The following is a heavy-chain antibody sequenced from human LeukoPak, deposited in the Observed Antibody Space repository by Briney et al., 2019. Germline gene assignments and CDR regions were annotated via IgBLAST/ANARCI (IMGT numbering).Heavy chain of an antibody. CDR1: GYTFTGYY. CDR3: AARGLGDSSGYDTVGAFDI. CDR2: INPNSGGT. J-gene: IGHJ3*02. V-gene: IGHV1-2*02. Sequence: ASVKVSCKASGYTFTGYYMHWVRQAPGQGLEWMGWINPNSGGTNYAQKFQGRVTMTRDTSISTAYMELSRLRSDDTAVYYCAARGLGDSSGYDTVGAFDIWGQGTMVTVSS. D-gene: IGHD3-22*01.